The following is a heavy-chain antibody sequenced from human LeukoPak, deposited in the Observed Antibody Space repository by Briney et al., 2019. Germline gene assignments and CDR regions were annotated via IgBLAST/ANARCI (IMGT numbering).Heavy chain of an antibody. CDR3: ARGHYGP. J-gene: IGHJ5*02. CDR1: GFTFSDYW. CDR2: IRGKGHGGTT. D-gene: IGHD3-10*01. V-gene: IGHV3-15*01. Sequence: GGSLRLSCAASGFTFSDYWMNWVRQAPGKGLEWVGYIRGKGHGGTTEYAAPVKGRFTISRDDSKSTLYLQMNSLKNEDISLYLCARGHYGPWGQGTLVIVSS.